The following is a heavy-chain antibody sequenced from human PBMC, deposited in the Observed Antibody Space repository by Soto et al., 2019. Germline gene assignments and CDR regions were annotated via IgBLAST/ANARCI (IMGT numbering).Heavy chain of an antibody. CDR1: GFTFNNYA. V-gene: IGHV3-23*01. J-gene: IGHJ4*02. CDR3: ARGKGLTVSSTNY. CDR2: IIGDGSTT. D-gene: IGHD2-2*01. Sequence: PGGSLRLSCAASGFTFNNYAMNWVRQAPGKGLEWVSGIIGDGSTTYYADSVKGRFTISRDNSKNTLFLQMNSPRAEDTAVYYCARGKGLTVSSTNYWGQGALVTVSS.